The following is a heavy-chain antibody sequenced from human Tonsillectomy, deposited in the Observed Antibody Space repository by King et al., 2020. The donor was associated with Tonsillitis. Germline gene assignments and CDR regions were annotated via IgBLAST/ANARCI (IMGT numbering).Heavy chain of an antibody. CDR1: GGSMRSGGYS. V-gene: IGHV4-30-4*07. Sequence: VQLQESGPGLVKPSETLSLTCAVSGGSMRSGGYSWSWIRHPPGKELEWIGYIYYSGTTHYNPSLRGRVSISIDTSKNQFSLRLNSVTAADTAVYYCARGGDYGGTTFDYWGQGTLDTVSS. J-gene: IGHJ4*02. CDR2: IYYSGTT. CDR3: ARGGDYGGTTFDY. D-gene: IGHD4-23*01.